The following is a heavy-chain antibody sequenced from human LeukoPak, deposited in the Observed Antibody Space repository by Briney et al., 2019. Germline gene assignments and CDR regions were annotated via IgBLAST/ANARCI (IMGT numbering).Heavy chain of an antibody. CDR3: AKYYYDGTGSNLFDY. J-gene: IGHJ4*02. D-gene: IGHD3-22*01. V-gene: IGHV3-23*01. Sequence: GGSLRLSCAASGFIFSSYGMSWVHQAPGKGLEWVSAISGSGDSTFYADSVKGRFTISRDNSKNTLYLQMSSLRAEDRAVYYCAKYYYDGTGSNLFDYWGQGTLVTVSS. CDR2: ISGSGDST. CDR1: GFIFSSYG.